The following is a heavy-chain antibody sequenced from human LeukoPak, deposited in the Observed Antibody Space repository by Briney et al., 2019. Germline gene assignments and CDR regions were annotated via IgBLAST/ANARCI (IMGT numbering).Heavy chain of an antibody. CDR2: IIPMFGTR. V-gene: IGHV1-69*06. J-gene: IGHJ6*03. D-gene: IGHD1-14*01. CDR3: ARDNRQVGNYYYYMDV. Sequence: SVKVSCKASGGTFSNYGISWMRQAPGQGLEWMGGIIPMFGTRNYAQKFQDRVIITADKSTTTAYMELSSLRSEDTAVCYCARDNRQVGNYYYYMDVWGKGTTVTVSS. CDR1: GGTFSNYG.